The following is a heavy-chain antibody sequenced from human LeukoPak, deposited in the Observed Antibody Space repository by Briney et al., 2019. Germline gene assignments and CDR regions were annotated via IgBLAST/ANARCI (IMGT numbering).Heavy chain of an antibody. D-gene: IGHD7-27*01. CDR2: IKSRADGGTT. J-gene: IGHJ4*02. Sequence: GGSLRLSCAASGLTLTNAWVNWLRQAPGKGLEWVGRIKSRADGGTTDYAAPVEGRFTVSRDELKNTVSLQMNSLKSEDTAVYYCSWGIGLYYEYWGQGTLVTVSS. V-gene: IGHV3-15*07. CDR3: SWGIGLYYEY. CDR1: GLTLTNAW.